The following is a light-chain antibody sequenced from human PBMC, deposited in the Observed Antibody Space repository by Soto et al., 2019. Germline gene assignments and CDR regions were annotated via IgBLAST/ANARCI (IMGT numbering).Light chain of an antibody. CDR2: VAS. J-gene: IGKJ2*01. CDR3: QQTFSPPYT. V-gene: IGKV1-39*01. CDR1: QSISNS. Sequence: DIQMTQSLSSLSASVGDTVTITCRASQSISNSLSWYQQKPGKAPKFLIYVASTLQRGVPSRFSGSGSGADFTLTISSLQPEDVATYYCQQTFSPPYTFGQGTSWRSN.